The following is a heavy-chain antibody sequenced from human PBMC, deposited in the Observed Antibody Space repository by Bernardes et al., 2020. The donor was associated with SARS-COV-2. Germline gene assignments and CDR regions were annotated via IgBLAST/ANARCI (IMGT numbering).Heavy chain of an antibody. CDR1: GFTFSSYA. Sequence: GGSLQVSCAASGFTFSSYAMMWVRQAPGKGLEWVSAIGGSGGSAYYADSVKGRFTISRDNSKNTLYLQMNSLRAEDTAVYYCAKPPEAGPFDYWGQGTLVTVSS. CDR2: IGGSGGSA. CDR3: AKPPEAGPFDY. J-gene: IGHJ4*02. V-gene: IGHV3-23*01.